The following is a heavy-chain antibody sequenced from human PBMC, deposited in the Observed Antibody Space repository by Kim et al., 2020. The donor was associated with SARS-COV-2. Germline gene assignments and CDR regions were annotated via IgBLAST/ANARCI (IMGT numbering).Heavy chain of an antibody. CDR1: GFTFSDYY. CDR3: ARFSSWMEFNYYYGMDV. Sequence: GGSLRLSCAASGFTFSDYYMSWIRQAPGKGLEWVSYISSSGSTIYYADSVKGRFTISRDNAKNSLYLQMNILRAEDTAVYYCARFSSWMEFNYYYGMDVWGQGTTVTVSS. CDR2: ISSSGSTI. D-gene: IGHD6-13*01. V-gene: IGHV3-11*01. J-gene: IGHJ6*02.